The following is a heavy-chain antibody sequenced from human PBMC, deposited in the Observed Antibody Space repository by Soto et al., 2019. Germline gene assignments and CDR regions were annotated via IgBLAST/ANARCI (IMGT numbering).Heavy chain of an antibody. J-gene: IGHJ5*02. CDR1: GFTFSSYG. CDR3: ARSPYPTTVEWFDL. D-gene: IGHD4-17*01. V-gene: IGHV3-33*01. Sequence: QVQLVESGGGVVQPGRSLRLSCAASGFTFSSYGMHWVRQAPGKGLEWVAVIWYDGSNKYYADSVKGRFTISRDNSNNTMYLEMNSLRAEETAVYYCARSPYPTTVEWFDLWCQGTLVTVSS. CDR2: IWYDGSNK.